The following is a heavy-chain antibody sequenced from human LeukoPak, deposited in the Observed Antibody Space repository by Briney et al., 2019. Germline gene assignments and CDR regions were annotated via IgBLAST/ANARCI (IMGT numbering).Heavy chain of an antibody. V-gene: IGHV3-23*01. J-gene: IGHJ5*02. Sequence: GGTLSLSCVASVFTFSSYGMSWVPGAPRKGLEWGTVISGSGGNTYYADSVKGRFTTSRDNSKNTLYLQMNSLRAEDTAVYYCAKNGIVVVVAATTWGQGTLVTVSS. D-gene: IGHD2-15*01. CDR2: ISGSGGNT. CDR3: AKNGIVVVVAATT. CDR1: VFTFSSYG.